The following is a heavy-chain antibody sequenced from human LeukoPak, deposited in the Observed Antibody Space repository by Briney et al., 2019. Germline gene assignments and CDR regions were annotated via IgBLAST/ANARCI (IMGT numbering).Heavy chain of an antibody. Sequence: GGSLRLSCAASGPTFSSYGMQWVRPAPGKGLEWGAVISFEGSNKYYADSVKGRFTISRDNSKNTLYLQMNSLRAEDTAVYYCAKDGSRNYYYDSSGYDFDYWGQGTPVTVSS. V-gene: IGHV3-30*18. J-gene: IGHJ4*02. CDR1: GPTFSSYG. CDR3: AKDGSRNYYYDSSGYDFDY. CDR2: ISFEGSNK. D-gene: IGHD3-22*01.